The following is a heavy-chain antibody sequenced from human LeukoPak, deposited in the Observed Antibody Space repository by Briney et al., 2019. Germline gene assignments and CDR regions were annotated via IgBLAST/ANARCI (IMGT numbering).Heavy chain of an antibody. CDR1: GGSISSPSYC. CDR3: ASLHYFGSGNDY. J-gene: IGHJ4*02. CDR2: ISYSGST. D-gene: IGHD3-10*01. V-gene: IGHV4-39*01. Sequence: SETLSLTCTVSGGSISSPSYCWGWIRQPPGKGLEWIASISYSGSTFYNPSLMSRVTISVDTSKNQFSLKLNSMTAADTSVYYCASLHYFGSGNDYWGQGALVTVSS.